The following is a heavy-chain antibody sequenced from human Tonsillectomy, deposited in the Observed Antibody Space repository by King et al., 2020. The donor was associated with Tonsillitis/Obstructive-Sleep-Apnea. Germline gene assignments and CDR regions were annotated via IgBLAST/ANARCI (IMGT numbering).Heavy chain of an antibody. J-gene: IGHJ4*02. D-gene: IGHD4-17*01. V-gene: IGHV3-23*04. CDR1: GFTFSNYA. CDR3: AKVFGDYVIDY. CDR2: PSVTGGTT. Sequence: VQLVESGGGLVQPGGSLRLSCAASGFTFSNYAMSWVRKTPGKGLEWFSAPSVTGGTTYSTDSVKGRFTISRDNSKNTLYLQMNSLRAEDTAVYFCAKVFGDYVIDYWGQGTLVTVSS.